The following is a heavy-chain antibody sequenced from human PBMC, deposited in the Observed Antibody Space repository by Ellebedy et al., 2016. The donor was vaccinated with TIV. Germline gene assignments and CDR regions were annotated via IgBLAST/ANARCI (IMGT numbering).Heavy chain of an antibody. Sequence: ASVKVSXXASGYTFSNYVLTWVRQAPGQGPEWMGWISGYNGNTQYAQNVQDRVTMTIDSSTSTTYMELRSLRSDDTAVYYCARETIAVPHTFRSIPNDYWGQGTLVTVSS. V-gene: IGHV1-18*01. CDR2: ISGYNGNT. CDR3: ARETIAVPHTFRSIPNDY. CDR1: GYTFSNYV. J-gene: IGHJ4*02. D-gene: IGHD6-19*01.